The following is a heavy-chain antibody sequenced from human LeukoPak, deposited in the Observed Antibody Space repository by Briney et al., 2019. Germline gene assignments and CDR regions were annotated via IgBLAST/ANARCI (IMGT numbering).Heavy chain of an antibody. Sequence: GESLMISCKGSGYSFTSYWIGWVRQMRGKGLEWMGIIYPGGSDTRYSPSFQGQVTISGDKSISTAYLQWSSLKASDTAMYYCARRKYSSSWYWFDPWGKGTTVTVSS. CDR3: ARRKYSSSWYWFDP. CDR1: GYSFTSYW. J-gene: IGHJ6*04. D-gene: IGHD6-13*01. V-gene: IGHV5-51*01. CDR2: IYPGGSDT.